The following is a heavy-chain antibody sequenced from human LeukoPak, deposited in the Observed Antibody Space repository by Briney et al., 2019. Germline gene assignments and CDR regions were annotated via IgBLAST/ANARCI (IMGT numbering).Heavy chain of an antibody. J-gene: IGHJ4*02. D-gene: IGHD6-13*01. V-gene: IGHV4-4*07. CDR1: GDSITYFY. CDR3: ARGVIATGGHDFDY. CDR2: ISSSGST. Sequence: KPSETLSLTCSVSGDSITYFYWSWIRQAAGKGLEWIGRISSSGSTDYNASLKSRVTMSVDTSKNQLSLKVISVTAADTAVYYCARGVIATGGHDFDYWGQGTLVTVSS.